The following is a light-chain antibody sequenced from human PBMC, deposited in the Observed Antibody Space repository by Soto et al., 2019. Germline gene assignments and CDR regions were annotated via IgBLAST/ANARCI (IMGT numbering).Light chain of an antibody. CDR3: EHYGHXQWT. Sequence: IVLTHSPGTLSLSPGERATLSCRSSGTGSNSYLAWYHHKSGQAPRLLIYGVYTRASGIPDRFSGSGSGTEFTLTITRLEPEDSAVYFVEHYGHXQWTCGQGTKV. CDR1: GTGSNSY. V-gene: IGKV3-20*01. J-gene: IGKJ1*01. CDR2: GVY.